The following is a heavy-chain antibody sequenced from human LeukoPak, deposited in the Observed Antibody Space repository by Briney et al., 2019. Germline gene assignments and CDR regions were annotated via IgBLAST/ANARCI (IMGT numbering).Heavy chain of an antibody. Sequence: ASVKVSCKASGYTFTSYDINWVRQATGQGLEWMGWMNPNSGNTGYAQKFQGRVTMTRNTSISTAYMELSRLRSDDTAVYYCARASGYSGYDWVLHFDYWGQGTLVTVSS. CDR1: GYTFTSYD. J-gene: IGHJ4*02. CDR3: ARASGYSGYDWVLHFDY. D-gene: IGHD5-12*01. V-gene: IGHV1-8*01. CDR2: MNPNSGNT.